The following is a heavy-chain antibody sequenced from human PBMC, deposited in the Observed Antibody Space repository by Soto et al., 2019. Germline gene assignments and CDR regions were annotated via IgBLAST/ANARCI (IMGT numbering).Heavy chain of an antibody. V-gene: IGHV2-26*01. CDR2: IFSNDEK. D-gene: IGHD3-22*01. J-gene: IGHJ4*02. CDR3: ARISSDSSGYYRYYFDY. Sequence: QVTLKESGPVLVKPTETLTLTCTVSGFSLSNARMGVSWIRQPPGKALEWLAHIFSNDEKSYSTSLKSRLTISKDTSKSQVVLTMTNMDPVDTATYYCARISSDSSGYYRYYFDYWGQGTLVTVSS. CDR1: GFSLSNARMG.